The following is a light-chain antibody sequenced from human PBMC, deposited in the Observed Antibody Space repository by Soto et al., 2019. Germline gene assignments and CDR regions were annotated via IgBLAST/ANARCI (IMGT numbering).Light chain of an antibody. CDR2: WAS. J-gene: IGKJ4*01. CDR3: QHYFNTPIT. CDR1: QTLLKTSNGLHH. Sequence: EIVMTQSPDSLAVSLGERATFTCKSSQTLLKTSNGLHHLAWYQQKPGQPPKRLIYWASIRESGVPDRFSGSGSGTEFTLTISSLQAEDVAVYYCQHYFNTPITFGGGTKVEIK. V-gene: IGKV4-1*01.